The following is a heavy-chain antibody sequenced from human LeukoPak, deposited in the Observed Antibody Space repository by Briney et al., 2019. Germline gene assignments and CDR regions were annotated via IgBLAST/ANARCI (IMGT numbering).Heavy chain of an antibody. D-gene: IGHD2-21*02. CDR2: INHSGST. V-gene: IGHV4-34*01. CDR1: GGSFSPYY. Sequence: SETLSLTCAVYGGSFSPYYWSWLRQPRGKGLEWIGEINHSGSTNYNPSLKSRVTISVDTPKNQFSLRLSSVAAADTAVYYCARGGFYCGGDCYVDYWGQGTLVTVSS. J-gene: IGHJ4*02. CDR3: ARGGFYCGGDCYVDY.